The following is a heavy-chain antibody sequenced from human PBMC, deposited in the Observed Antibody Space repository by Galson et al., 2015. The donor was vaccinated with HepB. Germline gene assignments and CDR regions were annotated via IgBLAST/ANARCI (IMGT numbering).Heavy chain of an antibody. V-gene: IGHV3-48*02. Sequence: SLRLSCAASGFTFSSYSMNWVRQAPGKGLEWVSYISSSSSTIYYADSVKGRFTISRDNAKNSLYLQMNSLRDEDTAVYYCARDSSGSGYYGMDVWGQGTTVTVSS. J-gene: IGHJ6*02. CDR3: ARDSSGSGYYGMDV. CDR2: ISSSSSTI. D-gene: IGHD6-19*01. CDR1: GFTFSSYS.